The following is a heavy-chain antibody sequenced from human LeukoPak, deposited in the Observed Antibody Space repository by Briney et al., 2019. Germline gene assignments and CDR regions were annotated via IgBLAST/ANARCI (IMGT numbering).Heavy chain of an antibody. CDR2: INNYDGGST. Sequence: TGGSLRLSCSASGFTFSSYWMHWVRQAPGKGLMWVSRINNYDGGSTIYADSVKGRFTISRDNAENTLYLQMNSLRADDTAVYYCARDYHGSIDYWGQGILVTVSS. J-gene: IGHJ4*02. V-gene: IGHV3-74*01. CDR3: ARDYHGSIDY. CDR1: GFTFSSYW. D-gene: IGHD3-10*01.